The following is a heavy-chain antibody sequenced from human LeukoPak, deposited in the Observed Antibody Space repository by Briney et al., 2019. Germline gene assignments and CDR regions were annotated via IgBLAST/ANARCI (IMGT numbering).Heavy chain of an antibody. CDR3: TRGSYGDYGY. CDR2: ISSDSKSI. V-gene: IGHV3-21*01. J-gene: IGHJ4*02. D-gene: IGHD4-17*01. Sequence: GGSLRLSCAASGFIFSSFTMNLVRQAPGKGLEWVSSISSDSKSIYYADSVKGRFIISRDNAKNSLFLQMDSLRAEDTALYYCTRGSYGDYGYWGQGTLVTVSS. CDR1: GFIFSSFT.